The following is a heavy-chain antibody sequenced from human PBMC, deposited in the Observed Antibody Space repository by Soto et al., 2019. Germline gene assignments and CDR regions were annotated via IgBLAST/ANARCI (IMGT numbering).Heavy chain of an antibody. Sequence: EVQLVESGGGLVQPGGSLRLSCAASGFTFSSYDMHWVRQATGKGLEWVSAIGTAGDTYYPGSVKGRFTISRENAKNSLYLQMNSLRAEDAAVYYCARGGLGYCTNGVCYPGGFLNYWGQGTLATVSS. CDR3: ARGGLGYCTNGVCYPGGFLNY. J-gene: IGHJ4*02. D-gene: IGHD2-8*01. CDR1: GFTFSSYD. CDR2: IGTAGDT. V-gene: IGHV3-13*01.